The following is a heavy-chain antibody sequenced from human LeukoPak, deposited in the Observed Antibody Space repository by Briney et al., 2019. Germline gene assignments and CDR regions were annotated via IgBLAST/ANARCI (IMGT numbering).Heavy chain of an antibody. V-gene: IGHV3-7*05. CDR1: GFTFSSNW. Sequence: GGSLRLSCAASGFTFSSNWMSWVRQAPGRGLEWLANIKEDGSETYYVDSVRGRFTISRDNAKNTLYLEMNSLRAEDTAVYYCARDLSRINDYWGQGTLVTVSS. J-gene: IGHJ4*02. D-gene: IGHD2/OR15-2a*01. CDR3: ARDLSRINDY. CDR2: IKEDGSET.